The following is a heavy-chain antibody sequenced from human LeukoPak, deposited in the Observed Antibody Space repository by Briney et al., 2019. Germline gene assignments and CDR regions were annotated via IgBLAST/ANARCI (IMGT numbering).Heavy chain of an antibody. J-gene: IGHJ4*02. CDR2: ISSSGSTI. V-gene: IGHV3-48*03. CDR3: AKERVGASYYFDY. Sequence: PGGSLRLSCAASGFTSSSYEMNWVRQAPGKGLEWVSYISSSGSTIYYADSVKGRFTISRDNSKNTLYLQMNSLRAEDTAVYYCAKERVGASYYFDYWGQGTLVTVSS. CDR1: GFTSSSYE. D-gene: IGHD1-26*01.